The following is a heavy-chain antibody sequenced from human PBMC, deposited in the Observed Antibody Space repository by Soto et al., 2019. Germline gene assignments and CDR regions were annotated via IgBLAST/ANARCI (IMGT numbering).Heavy chain of an antibody. Sequence: AAAAVSCKSSLYTFTSSYMHWGRHAPGQGLEWLGIINPSGGNTSYAQKFQGRVTMTRDKSTSTVYMELSRLRSEDTAVSYCPRTNGIAAAGTWGQGTLVTVSS. CDR2: INPSGGNT. J-gene: IGHJ5*02. D-gene: IGHD6-13*01. CDR1: LYTFTSSY. V-gene: IGHV1-46*01. CDR3: PRTNGIAAAGT.